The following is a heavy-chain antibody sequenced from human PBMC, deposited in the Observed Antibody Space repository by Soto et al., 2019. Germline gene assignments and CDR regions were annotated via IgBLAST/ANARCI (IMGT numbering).Heavy chain of an antibody. D-gene: IGHD3-22*01. Sequence: QVQLQESGPGLVRPSQTLSLTCTVSGGSISSSDYYWGWIRQPPGKGLEWIGHIHYSGSTYYKSSLKSRVTISVDTSKKQFSLKLRSVTAADTAVYYCVSHYYDSSVNGMDVWGQGTTVTVSS. CDR1: GGSISSSDYY. CDR2: IHYSGST. V-gene: IGHV4-30-4*01. J-gene: IGHJ6*02. CDR3: VSHYYDSSVNGMDV.